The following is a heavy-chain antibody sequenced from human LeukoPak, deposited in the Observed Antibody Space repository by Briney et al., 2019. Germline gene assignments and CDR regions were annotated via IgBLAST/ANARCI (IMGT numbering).Heavy chain of an antibody. V-gene: IGHV3-64*01. CDR1: GFTFSSYA. J-gene: IGHJ6*03. Sequence: PGGSLRLSCAASGFTFSSYAMHWVRQAPGKGLEYVSAISSNGGSTYYANSVKGRFTISRDNSKNTVYLQMGSLRAEDMAVYYCARSRYYYYYYMDVWGKGTTVTVSS. CDR2: ISSNGGST. CDR3: ARSRYYYYYYMDV.